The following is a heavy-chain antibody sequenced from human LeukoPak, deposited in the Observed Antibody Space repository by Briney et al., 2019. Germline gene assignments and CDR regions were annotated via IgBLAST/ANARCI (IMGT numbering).Heavy chain of an antibody. CDR3: ASHYGSGSQNRYNWFDP. Sequence: ASVKVSCKASGGTFSSYAISWVRQAPGQGLEWMGRIIPIFGTANYAQKFQGRVTITTDESTSTAYMELSSLRSEDTAVYYCASHYGSGSQNRYNWFDPWGQGTLVTV. J-gene: IGHJ5*02. D-gene: IGHD3-10*01. CDR1: GGTFSSYA. V-gene: IGHV1-69*05. CDR2: IIPIFGTA.